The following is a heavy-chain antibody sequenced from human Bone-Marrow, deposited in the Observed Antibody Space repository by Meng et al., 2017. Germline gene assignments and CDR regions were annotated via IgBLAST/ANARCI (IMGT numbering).Heavy chain of an antibody. CDR3: ERVRTTVNHLSAFDI. CDR2: ISSSSSYI. Sequence: GESLKISCAASGFTFSSYSMNWVRQAPGKGLEWVSSISSSSSYIYYADLVKGRFTISRDNAKNSLYLQMNSLRAEDKAVYYCERVRTTVNHLSAFDIWGQGTMVTVSS. CDR1: GFTFSSYS. D-gene: IGHD4-17*01. J-gene: IGHJ3*02. V-gene: IGHV3-21*01.